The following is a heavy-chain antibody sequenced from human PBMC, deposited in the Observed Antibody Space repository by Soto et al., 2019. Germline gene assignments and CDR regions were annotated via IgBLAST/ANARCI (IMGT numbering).Heavy chain of an antibody. Sequence: QVQLVESGGGVVQPGRSLRLSCAASGFTFSSYGMHWVRQAPGKGLEWVAVIWCDGSNKYYADSVKGRFTISRDNSKNTLYLQMNSLRAEDTAVYYCARDPIAVAGTFYFDYWGQGTLVTVSS. CDR3: ARDPIAVAGTFYFDY. J-gene: IGHJ4*02. D-gene: IGHD6-19*01. CDR1: GFTFSSYG. CDR2: IWCDGSNK. V-gene: IGHV3-33*01.